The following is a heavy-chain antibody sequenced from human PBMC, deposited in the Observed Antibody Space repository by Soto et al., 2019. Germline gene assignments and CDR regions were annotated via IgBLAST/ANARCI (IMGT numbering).Heavy chain of an antibody. CDR3: ARGTRLHFVGAYYFDH. Sequence: SETLSLTCTVSGGSTTTYYWSWIRQPPGKGLEWIGYIFFSGSAKYNSSLESRVTISVDTSKNQFSLEMSSLTAAGTAVYYCARGTRLHFVGAYYFDHWGQGALVTVSS. J-gene: IGHJ4*02. CDR2: IFFSGSA. V-gene: IGHV4-59*12. CDR1: GGSTTTYY. D-gene: IGHD3-3*02.